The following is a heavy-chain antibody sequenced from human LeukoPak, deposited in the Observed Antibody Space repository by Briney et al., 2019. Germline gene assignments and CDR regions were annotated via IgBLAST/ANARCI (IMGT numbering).Heavy chain of an antibody. D-gene: IGHD5-18*01. CDR2: IYYSKNT. V-gene: IGHV4-39*01. CDR3: VSPRGFSYGYFDY. J-gene: IGHJ4*02. Sequence: SETLSLTCTVSGGSISSSSAYWGWIRQPPGKGLEWIGSIYYSKNTYYNPSLKSRVTISADTSKNQFSLTLGSVSAKDTAVYYCVSPRGFSYGYFDYWGQGTLVTASS. CDR1: GGSISSSSAY.